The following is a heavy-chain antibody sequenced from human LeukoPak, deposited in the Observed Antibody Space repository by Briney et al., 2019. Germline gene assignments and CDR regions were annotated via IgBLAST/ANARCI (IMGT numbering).Heavy chain of an antibody. Sequence: SETLSLTCTVSGGSISSYYWSWIRRPPGKGLEWIGYIYYSGSTNYNPSLKSRVTISVDTSKNQISLNLSSMTAADTAVYYCAKIKGGGGSFDIWGQGTMVTVSS. CDR3: AKIKGGGGSFDI. CDR2: IYYSGST. J-gene: IGHJ3*02. V-gene: IGHV4-59*01. CDR1: GGSISSYY. D-gene: IGHD1-26*01.